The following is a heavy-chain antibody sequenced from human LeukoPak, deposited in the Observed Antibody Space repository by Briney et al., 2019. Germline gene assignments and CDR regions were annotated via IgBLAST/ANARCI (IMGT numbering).Heavy chain of an antibody. V-gene: IGHV4-61*02. J-gene: IGHJ5*02. D-gene: IGHD3-3*01. CDR3: ARAAGITIFGVATRVYNWFDP. CDR1: GGSISSGSYY. CDR2: IYTSGST. Sequence: PSQTLSLTSTASGGSISSGSYYWSWIRQPAGKGLEWIGRIYTSGSTNYNPSLKSRVTISVDTSKNQFSLKLSSVTAADTAVYYCARAAGITIFGVATRVYNWFDPWGQGTLVTVSS.